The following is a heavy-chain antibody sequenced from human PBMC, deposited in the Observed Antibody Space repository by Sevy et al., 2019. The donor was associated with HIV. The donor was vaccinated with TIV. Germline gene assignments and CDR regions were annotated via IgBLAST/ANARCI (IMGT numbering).Heavy chain of an antibody. CDR1: AFPFYGAW. CDR3: AREDYWRFDY. V-gene: IGHV3-7*01. J-gene: IGHJ4*02. CDR2: INKDGSRE. Sequence: GGSLILSCEASAFPFYGAWMSWVRQAPGKGLEWVAKINKDGSRENFVDSVKGRFTISRDNAKNELYLHMNSLRAEDTAVYYCAREDYWRFDYWGQGTLVTVSS. D-gene: IGHD3-3*01.